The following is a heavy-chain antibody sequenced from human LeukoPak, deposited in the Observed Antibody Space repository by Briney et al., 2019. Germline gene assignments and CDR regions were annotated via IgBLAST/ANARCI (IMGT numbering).Heavy chain of an antibody. CDR2: IYYSGST. J-gene: IGHJ4*02. Sequence: SETLFLTCTVSGGSISSYYWSWIRQPPGKGLEWIGYIYYSGSTNYNPSLKSRVTISVDTSKNQFSLKLSSVTAADTAVYYCARLPLGWGQGTLVTVSS. D-gene: IGHD1-26*01. V-gene: IGHV4-59*08. CDR1: GGSISSYY. CDR3: ARLPLG.